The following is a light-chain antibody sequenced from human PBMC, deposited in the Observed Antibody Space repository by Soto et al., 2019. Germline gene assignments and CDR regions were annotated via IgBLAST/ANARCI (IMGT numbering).Light chain of an antibody. CDR3: QRYASSVT. J-gene: IGKJ1*01. V-gene: IGKV3-20*01. CDR1: QSFSRTF. Sequence: EILLTQSPDSLSLSPGDRATLSCRASQSFSRTFFAWYQQKPGQAPRLLIYGASRRATGIPDRFSGSGSGTDFTLTISRLEPEDFAVYYCQRYASSVTFGQGTQVEIK. CDR2: GAS.